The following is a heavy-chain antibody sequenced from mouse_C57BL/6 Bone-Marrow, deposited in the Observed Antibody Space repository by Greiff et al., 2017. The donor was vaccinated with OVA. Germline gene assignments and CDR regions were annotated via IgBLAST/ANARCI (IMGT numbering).Heavy chain of an antibody. CDR1: GYTFTSYW. J-gene: IGHJ1*03. Sequence: QVQLQQPGAELVKPGASVKVSCKASGYTFTSYWMHWVKQRPGQVLEWIGRIHPSDSDTNYNQKFKGKATLTVDKSSSTAYMQLSSLTSEDSAVYYCAMAPYDGYQFSWYFDVWGTGTTVTVSS. D-gene: IGHD2-3*01. CDR3: AMAPYDGYQFSWYFDV. V-gene: IGHV1-74*01. CDR2: IHPSDSDT.